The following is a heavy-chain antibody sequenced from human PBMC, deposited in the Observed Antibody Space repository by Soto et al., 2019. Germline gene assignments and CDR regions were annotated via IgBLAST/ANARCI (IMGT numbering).Heavy chain of an antibody. J-gene: IGHJ6*02. CDR2: IIPIFGTA. V-gene: IGHV1-69*13. D-gene: IGHD2-2*01. CDR1: GGTFSSYA. Sequence: SVKVSCKASGGTFSSYAISWVRQAPGQGLEWMGGIIPIFGTANYAQKFQGRVTITADESTSTAYMELSSLRSEDTAVYYCATNDIVVVQAHIDYYYGLDVWGQGTTVTVSS. CDR3: ATNDIVVVQAHIDYYYGLDV.